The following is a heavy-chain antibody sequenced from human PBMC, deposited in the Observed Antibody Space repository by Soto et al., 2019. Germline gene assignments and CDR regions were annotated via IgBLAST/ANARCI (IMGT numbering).Heavy chain of an antibody. V-gene: IGHV4-39*01. Sequence: QLQLQESGPGLVKPSETLSLTCTVSGGSISSTSYYWGWIRQPPGKGLEWIGSIYYSGSTYYNPPLKSRVTISVDTSKNQFPLKLSSVTAADTAVYYCARQLGNSSWYSTKSFDYWGQGTLVTVSS. CDR2: IYYSGST. D-gene: IGHD6-13*01. CDR1: GGSISSTSYY. CDR3: ARQLGNSSWYSTKSFDY. J-gene: IGHJ4*02.